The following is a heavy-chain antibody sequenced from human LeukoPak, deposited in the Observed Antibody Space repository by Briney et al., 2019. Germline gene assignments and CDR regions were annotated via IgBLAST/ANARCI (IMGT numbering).Heavy chain of an antibody. D-gene: IGHD6-13*01. J-gene: IGHJ3*02. Sequence: SVKVSCKASEGTFSSYAISWVRQAPGQGLEWMGRIIPIFGTANYPQKFQGRVTITTDESTSTAYMELSSLRSEDTAVYYCARGGYSSPMEAFDIWGQGTMVTVSS. CDR2: IIPIFGTA. CDR1: EGTFSSYA. V-gene: IGHV1-69*05. CDR3: ARGGYSSPMEAFDI.